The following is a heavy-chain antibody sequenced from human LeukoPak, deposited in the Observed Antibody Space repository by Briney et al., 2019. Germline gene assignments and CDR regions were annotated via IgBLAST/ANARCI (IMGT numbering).Heavy chain of an antibody. J-gene: IGHJ4*02. D-gene: IGHD6-25*01. CDR2: VYPTGST. CDR3: GTTEHDSGDY. Sequence: SETLSLTCAVSGDSISNSNWRTWIRQPPGKGLEWIGEVYPTGSTNYSPSLKGRVTISVDKSKNQFSLTLTSVTAADTAVYFCGTTEHDSGDYWGQGTLVTVSS. V-gene: IGHV4-4*02. CDR1: GDSISNSNW.